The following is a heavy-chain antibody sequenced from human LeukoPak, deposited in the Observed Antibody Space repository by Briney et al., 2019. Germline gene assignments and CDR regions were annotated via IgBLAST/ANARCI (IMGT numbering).Heavy chain of an antibody. CDR3: ARDNSLRDTAWWFDP. J-gene: IGHJ5*02. CDR1: GYTFTNNF. V-gene: IGHV1-46*01. D-gene: IGHD5-24*01. CDR2: INPSGDNT. Sequence: ASVKLSCKASGYTFTNNFMHWVRQAPAKGLEWIGIINPSGDNTWYAQKFQGRVTMTRDMATSTDYLEVSSLRSEDTAVYYCARDNSLRDTAWWFDPWGQGTLVTVSS.